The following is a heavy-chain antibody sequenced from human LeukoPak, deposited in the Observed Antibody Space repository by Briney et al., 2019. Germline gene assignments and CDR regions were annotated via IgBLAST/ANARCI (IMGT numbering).Heavy chain of an antibody. V-gene: IGHV1-18*01. CDR2: ISAYNGNT. CDR3: ASFNQGSGSYLFDY. J-gene: IGHJ4*02. CDR1: GYTFTSYG. Sequence: ASVKVSCEAAGYTFTSYGISWVRQAPGQGLEWMGWISAYNGNTNYAQKLQGRVTMTTDTSTSTAYMELRSLRSDDTAVYYCASFNQGSGSYLFDYWGQGTLVTVSS. D-gene: IGHD3-10*01.